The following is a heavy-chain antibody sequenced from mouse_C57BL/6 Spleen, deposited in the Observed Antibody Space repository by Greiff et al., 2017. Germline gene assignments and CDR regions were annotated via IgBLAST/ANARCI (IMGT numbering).Heavy chain of an antibody. D-gene: IGHD1-1*01. J-gene: IGHJ4*01. Sequence: VKLMESGAELVKPGASVKISCKASGYAFRSYWMNWVKQRPGKGLEWIGQIYPGDGDTNYNGKFKGKATLTADKSSSTAYMQLSSLTSEDSAVYFCARGDYGTVYAMDYWGQGTSVTVSS. V-gene: IGHV1-80*01. CDR3: ARGDYGTVYAMDY. CDR1: GYAFRSYW. CDR2: IYPGDGDT.